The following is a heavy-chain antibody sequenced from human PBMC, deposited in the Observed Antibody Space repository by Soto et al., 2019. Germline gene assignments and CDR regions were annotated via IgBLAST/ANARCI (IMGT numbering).Heavy chain of an antibody. CDR2: IKSNTDGGAT. CDR3: RTQWLD. V-gene: IGHV3-15*01. CDR1: GFPFSDAW. Sequence: GSLRLSCAASGFPFSDAWIRWVRQPPGKGLEWVGRIKSNTDGGATDYAAPVKGRFTISRDDSKNTLYLQMNSLKTEDTAVYYCRTQWLDWGQGTLVTVSS. J-gene: IGHJ4*02. D-gene: IGHD6-19*01.